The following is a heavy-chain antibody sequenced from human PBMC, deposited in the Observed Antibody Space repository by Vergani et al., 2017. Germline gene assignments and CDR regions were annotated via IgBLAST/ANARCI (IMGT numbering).Heavy chain of an antibody. CDR2: ISGSGSTT. CDR3: AKKGFCVNSICYTTPMDTLQY. J-gene: IGHJ4*02. D-gene: IGHD2-2*01. V-gene: IGHV3-23*01. CDR1: GFSFSDYA. Sequence: EVQLLESGGGLVQPGGSLRLSCAASGFSFSDYAMSWVRQAPGKGLEWGAAISGSGSTTYYADSVKGRFTVARDNSKNTLFLQMNSLRAEDTAVYYCAKKGFCVNSICYTTPMDTLQYWGQGALVTVSS.